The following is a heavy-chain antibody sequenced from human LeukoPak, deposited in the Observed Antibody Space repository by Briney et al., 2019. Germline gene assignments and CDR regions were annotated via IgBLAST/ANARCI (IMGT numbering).Heavy chain of an antibody. Sequence: GGSLRLSCAASGFTFSDYYMSWIRQAPGKGLEWVSVIYSGGSAYYADSVKGRFTISRDNSKNTLYLQMNSLRAEDTAVYYCARGRIAVAGLDYWGQGTLVTVSS. V-gene: IGHV3-53*01. D-gene: IGHD6-19*01. CDR3: ARGRIAVAGLDY. J-gene: IGHJ4*02. CDR2: IYSGGSA. CDR1: GFTFSDYY.